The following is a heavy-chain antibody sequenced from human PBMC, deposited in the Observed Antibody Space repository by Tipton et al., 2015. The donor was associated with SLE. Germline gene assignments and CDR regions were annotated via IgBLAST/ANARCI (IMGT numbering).Heavy chain of an antibody. V-gene: IGHV4-4*08. Sequence: TLSLTCTLSGGSFNDYYWTWLRQTPGTGLEWIGYVYHSGSTNYNPSLKSRVTISVDTSKNQVSLKLNSVTAADTAVYYCARGKTRVEYWGQGTLVTVSS. CDR3: ARGKTRVEY. D-gene: IGHD1-14*01. J-gene: IGHJ4*02. CDR2: VYHSGST. CDR1: GGSFNDYY.